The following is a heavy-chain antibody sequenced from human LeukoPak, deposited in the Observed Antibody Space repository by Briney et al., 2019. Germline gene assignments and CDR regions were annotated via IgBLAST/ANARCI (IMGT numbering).Heavy chain of an antibody. CDR2: ISSTSTYI. D-gene: IGHD4-17*01. J-gene: IGHJ4*02. Sequence: PGGSLRHSCAPSGFTFSSFTMNWVRQAPEKGLECVSSISSTSTYIHYADSVKGRFTISRDNAKNSLYLQMNSLRAEDTAVYYCARFDYADYLAFDYWGQGTLVTVSS. CDR1: GFTFSSFT. CDR3: ARFDYADYLAFDY. V-gene: IGHV3-21*01.